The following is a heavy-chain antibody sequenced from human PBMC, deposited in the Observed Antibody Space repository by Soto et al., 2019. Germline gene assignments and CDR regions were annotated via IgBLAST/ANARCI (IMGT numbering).Heavy chain of an antibody. J-gene: IGHJ4*02. CDR1: GGSFSGYY. CDR3: ARGRGVEELLGSDY. D-gene: IGHD1-26*01. CDR2: INHSGST. V-gene: IGHV4-34*01. Sequence: QVQLQQWGAGLLKPSETLSLTCAVYGGSFSGYYWSWIRQPPGKGLEWIGEINHSGSTNYNPSLKSRVTISVDTSKNQFSLKLSSVTAADTAVYYCARGRGVEELLGSDYWGQGTLVTVSS.